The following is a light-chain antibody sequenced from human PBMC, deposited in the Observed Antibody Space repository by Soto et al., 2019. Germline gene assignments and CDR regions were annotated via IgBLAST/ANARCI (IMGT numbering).Light chain of an antibody. V-gene: IGKV3-20*01. J-gene: IGKJ5*01. CDR2: GAS. CDR3: QQYGSSPIT. CDR1: QSVTTNY. Sequence: EIVLTQSPGTLSLSPGERVTLPCRASQSVTTNYLAWYQQKTGQAPRLLIYGASRRATGIPDRFSGSGSGTDFTLTISRLEPEDFAVYYCQQYGSSPITFGQGTRLEI.